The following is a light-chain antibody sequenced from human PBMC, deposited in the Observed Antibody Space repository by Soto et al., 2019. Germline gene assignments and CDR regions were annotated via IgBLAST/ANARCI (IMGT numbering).Light chain of an antibody. J-gene: IGKJ2*01. V-gene: IGKV3-11*01. CDR1: QSVSRY. Sequence: EIVLTQSPVTLSLSPGESATLSCRASQSVSRYLAWYQKKPGQAPRLLIYDTSKWATGIPVRFSSSGSGTCFTLTIHRPDPEDDTVYYRQQCCNSPGAFGQGTKLEIQ. CDR2: DTS. CDR3: QQCCNSPGA.